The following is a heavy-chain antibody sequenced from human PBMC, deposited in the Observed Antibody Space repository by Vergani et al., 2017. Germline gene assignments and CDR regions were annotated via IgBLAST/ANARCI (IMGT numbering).Heavy chain of an antibody. CDR2: ISGSGGST. CDR3: AKDPRLKEDYYYYYMDV. J-gene: IGHJ6*03. CDR1: GFTFSSYA. Sequence: EVQLLESGGALVQPGGSLRLSCAASGFTFSSYAMSWVRQAPGKGLEWVSAISGSGGSTYYADSVKGRFTISRDNSKNTLYLYMNSLRADDTAVYYCAKDPRLKEDYYYYYMDVWGKGTTVTVSS. V-gene: IGHV3-23*01.